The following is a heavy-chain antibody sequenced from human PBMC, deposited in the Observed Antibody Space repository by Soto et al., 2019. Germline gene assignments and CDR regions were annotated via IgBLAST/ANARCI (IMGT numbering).Heavy chain of an antibody. Sequence: GGSLRLSCAASGFTFTRYSMNWVRQAPGKGLEWVSSISSTTNFIYYGDSMKGRFTISRDNAKNSLYLEMNSLRAEDTAVYYCARESEDLTSNFDYWGQGTLVTVSS. V-gene: IGHV3-21*06. J-gene: IGHJ4*02. CDR2: ISSTTNFI. CDR3: ARESEDLTSNFDY. CDR1: GFTFTRYS.